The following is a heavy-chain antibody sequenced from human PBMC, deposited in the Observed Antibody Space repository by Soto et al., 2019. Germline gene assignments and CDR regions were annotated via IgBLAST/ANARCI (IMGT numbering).Heavy chain of an antibody. CDR1: GFTFSSYA. V-gene: IGHV3-30-3*01. Sequence: PGGSLRLSCAASGFTFSSYAMHWVRQAPGKGLEWVAVISYDGSNKYYADSVKGRFTISRDNSKNTLYLKMNSLRAEDTAVYYCARDGRTYYYDSSGYRNYYYYYGMDVWGQGTTVTVSS. D-gene: IGHD3-22*01. J-gene: IGHJ6*02. CDR2: ISYDGSNK. CDR3: ARDGRTYYYDSSGYRNYYYYYGMDV.